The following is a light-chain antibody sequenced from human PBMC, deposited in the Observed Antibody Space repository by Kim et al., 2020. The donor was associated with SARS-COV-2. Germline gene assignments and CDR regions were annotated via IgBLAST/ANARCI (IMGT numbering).Light chain of an antibody. V-gene: IGLV6-57*04. J-gene: IGLJ3*02. CDR2: NNN. CDR3: QSCDTTSWV. CDR1: SGSIASYY. Sequence: NFMLTQPHSVSESRGKTVTISCTRSSGSIASYYVQWYQQRPGSAPTTVIYNNNQRPSGVPDRFSGSIDSSSNSASLTISGLKTEDEADYYCQSCDTTSWVYGGGTQLTVL.